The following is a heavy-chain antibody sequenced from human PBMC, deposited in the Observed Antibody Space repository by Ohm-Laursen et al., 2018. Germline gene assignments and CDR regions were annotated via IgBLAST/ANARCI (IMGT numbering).Heavy chain of an antibody. J-gene: IGHJ6*02. V-gene: IGHV3-13*01. CDR3: ARGAAAGYYYYGMDV. D-gene: IGHD6-13*01. Sequence: SLRLSCSASGFMFSDYDMHWVRQATGKGLEWVSAIGTAGDTYYPGSVKGRFTISRENAKNSLYLQMNSLRAGDTAVYYCARGAAAGYYYYGMDVWGQGTTVTVSS. CDR2: IGTAGDT. CDR1: GFMFSDYD.